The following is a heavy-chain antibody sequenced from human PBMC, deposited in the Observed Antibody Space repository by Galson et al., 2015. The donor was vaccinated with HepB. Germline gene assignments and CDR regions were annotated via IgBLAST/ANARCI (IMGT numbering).Heavy chain of an antibody. D-gene: IGHD3-10*01. CDR2: ISYDGSNK. Sequence: SLRLSCAVSGFTFSSYGMHWGRQAPGKGLQWVAVISYDGSNKYYADSVKGRFTISRDNSKNTLYLQMNSLRAEDTAVYYCAKGTLGSGPYGGPYFDFWGQGILVTVSS. V-gene: IGHV3-30*18. CDR3: AKGTLGSGPYGGPYFDF. CDR1: GFTFSSYG. J-gene: IGHJ4*02.